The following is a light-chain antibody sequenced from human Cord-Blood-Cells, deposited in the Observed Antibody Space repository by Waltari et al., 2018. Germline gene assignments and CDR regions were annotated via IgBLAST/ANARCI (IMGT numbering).Light chain of an antibody. J-gene: IGKJ1*01. CDR2: EAS. Sequence: EIVLTQSPATLSLSPGERATLSCRASQSVSSYLAWYQQKPGQAPRLLIYEASNRATGIPARFSGSGCGTDFTLTISSLEPEDFAVYYCQQRSNWPPWTFGQGTKVEIK. CDR1: QSVSSY. CDR3: QQRSNWPPWT. V-gene: IGKV3-11*01.